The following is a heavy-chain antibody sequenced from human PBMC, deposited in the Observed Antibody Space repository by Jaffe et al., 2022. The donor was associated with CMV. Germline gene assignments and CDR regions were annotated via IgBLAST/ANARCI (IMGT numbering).Heavy chain of an antibody. CDR1: GYTFSIFD. CDR2: MSPSSGNT. V-gene: IGHV1-8*02. Sequence: QVHLVQSGAELKRPGASVKVSCKAAGYTFSIFDINWVRQATGQGFEWMGWMSPSSGNTGYAQKFQGRVTMTRNTSISTAYMELSSLSSEDTAMYYCARGITAGVDFWGQGTLVTVSS. J-gene: IGHJ4*02. D-gene: IGHD3-3*01. CDR3: ARGITAGVDF.